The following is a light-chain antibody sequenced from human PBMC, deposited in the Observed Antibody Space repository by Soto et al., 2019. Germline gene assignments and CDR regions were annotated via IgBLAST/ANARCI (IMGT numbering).Light chain of an antibody. CDR2: EGS. Sequence: QSALTQPASVSGSPGQTLTISCSGTSSDVGYYDLVSWYQHHPGKAPKLIIFEGSKRPSGVSNRFSGSKSGNTASLTISGLQAEDEADYYCQSDDSSLRVFGTGTKLTVL. CDR1: SSDVGYYDL. CDR3: QSDDSSLRV. V-gene: IGLV2-14*02. J-gene: IGLJ1*01.